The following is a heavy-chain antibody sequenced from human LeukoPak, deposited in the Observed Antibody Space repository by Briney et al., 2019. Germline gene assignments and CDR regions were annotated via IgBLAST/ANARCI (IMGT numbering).Heavy chain of an antibody. J-gene: IGHJ5*01. CDR2: FYSGART. CDR1: GFTVSANY. D-gene: IGHD2-8*01. CDR3: AKYGVVLPPGSHIPHWFDF. Sequence: GGSLRLSCAASGFTVSANYMSWVRQAPGKGLEWVSVFYSGARTYYADSVKGRFTISRDTSKNTLNLQMNSLRAEDTAVYYCAKYGVVLPPGSHIPHWFDFWGQGSLVTVSS. V-gene: IGHV3-53*05.